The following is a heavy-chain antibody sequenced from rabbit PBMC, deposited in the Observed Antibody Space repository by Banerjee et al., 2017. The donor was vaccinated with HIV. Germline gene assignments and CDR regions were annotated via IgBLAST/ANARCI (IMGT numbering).Heavy chain of an antibody. D-gene: IGHD5-1*01. CDR3: ARGADHAFKL. Sequence: QEQLVESGGDLVQPGASLTLTCTASGLDFSSNHWICWVRQAPGKGLEWIACIYAGSSDNTYYASWAKGRFTISKTSSTTVTLQMTSLTAADTATHFCARGADHAFKLWGPGTLVTVS. CDR2: IYAGSSDNT. V-gene: IGHV1S45*01. J-gene: IGHJ4*01. CDR1: GLDFSSNHW.